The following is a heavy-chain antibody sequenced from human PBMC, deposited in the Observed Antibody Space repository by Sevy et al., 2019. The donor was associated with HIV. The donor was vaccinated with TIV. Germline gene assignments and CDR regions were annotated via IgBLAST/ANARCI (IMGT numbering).Heavy chain of an antibody. CDR1: GFTFDDYA. V-gene: IGHV3-7*01. CDR2: IRQDGSEK. Sequence: GGSLRLSCAASGFTFDDYAMHWVRQAPGKGLEWVANIRQDGSEKYYVDSVRGRFTISRDNAKNSLFLQLNSLRADDTAIYYCAKSYFGSGTSYGMDLWGRGTTVTVSS. D-gene: IGHD3-10*01. CDR3: AKSYFGSGTSYGMDL. J-gene: IGHJ6*02.